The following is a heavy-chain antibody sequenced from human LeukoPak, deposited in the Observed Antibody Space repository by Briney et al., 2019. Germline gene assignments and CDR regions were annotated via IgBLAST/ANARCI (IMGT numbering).Heavy chain of an antibody. J-gene: IGHJ5*02. CDR1: GYTFTSYD. Sequence: ASXKVSCKASGYTFTSYDINWVGQATGQGLERMGWMNPNSGNTGYAQKFQGRVTMTTNTSISTAYMELSSLRSEDTAVYYCARGLRYGSLDHWGQGTLVTVSS. CDR2: MNPNSGNT. V-gene: IGHV1-8*01. D-gene: IGHD1-26*01. CDR3: ARGLRYGSLDH.